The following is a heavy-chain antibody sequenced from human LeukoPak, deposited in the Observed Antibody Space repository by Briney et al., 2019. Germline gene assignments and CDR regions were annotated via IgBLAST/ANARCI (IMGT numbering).Heavy chain of an antibody. Sequence: PSQTLSLTCTVSGGSIGSGVYSWAGSPQPPGKGLEWIGYIYYSGSTYYNPSLKSRVTISVDTSKNQFSLKLSSVTAADTAVYYCARDAIYWGQGTLVTVSS. CDR2: IYYSGST. J-gene: IGHJ4*02. CDR3: ARDAIY. CDR1: GGSIGSGVYS. V-gene: IGHV4-30-4*01.